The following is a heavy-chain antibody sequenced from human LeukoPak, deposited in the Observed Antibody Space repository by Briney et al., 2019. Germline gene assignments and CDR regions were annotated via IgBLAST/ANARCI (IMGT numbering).Heavy chain of an antibody. CDR1: GFTFDDYA. J-gene: IGHJ4*02. CDR2: ISWNSGSI. D-gene: IGHD2-2*03. CDR3: ANGYCSSTSCYLSY. V-gene: IGHV3-9*01. Sequence: PGRSLRLSCAASGFTFDDYAMHWVRQAPGKGLEWVSGISWNSGSIGYADSVKGRFTISRDNAKNSLYPQMNSLRAEDTALYYCANGYCSSTSCYLSYWGQGTLVTVSS.